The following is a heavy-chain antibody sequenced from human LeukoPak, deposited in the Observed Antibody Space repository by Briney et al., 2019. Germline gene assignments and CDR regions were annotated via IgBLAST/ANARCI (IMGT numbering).Heavy chain of an antibody. J-gene: IGHJ3*02. CDR2: ISSSSSYI. CDR3: ASDIAVAGGIDAFDI. V-gene: IGHV3-21*01. D-gene: IGHD6-19*01. CDR1: GFTFSSYE. Sequence: KPGGSLRLSCAASGFTFSSYEMNWVRQAPGKGLEWVSSISSSSSYIYYADSVKGRFTISRDNAKNSLYLQMNSLRAEDTAVYYCASDIAVAGGIDAFDIWGQGTMVTVSS.